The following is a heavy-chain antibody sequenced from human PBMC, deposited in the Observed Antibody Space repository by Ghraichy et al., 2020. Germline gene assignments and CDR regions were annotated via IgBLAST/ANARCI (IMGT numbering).Heavy chain of an antibody. V-gene: IGHV4-39*01. D-gene: IGHD6-19*01. J-gene: IGHJ5*02. CDR3: ARLTLYPSTVAGTDWFDP. Sequence: SETLSLTCTVSGGSISSSSYYWGWIRQPPGKGLEWIGSIYYSGSTYYNPSLKSRVTISVDTSKNQFSLKLSSVTAADTAVYYCARLTLYPSTVAGTDWFDPWGQGTLVTVSS. CDR1: GGSISSSSYY. CDR2: IYYSGST.